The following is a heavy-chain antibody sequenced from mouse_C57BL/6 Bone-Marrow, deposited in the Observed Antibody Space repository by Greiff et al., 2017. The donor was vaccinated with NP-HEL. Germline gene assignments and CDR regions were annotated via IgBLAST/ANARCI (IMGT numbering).Heavy chain of an antibody. CDR3: ARSPAGWPLYAMDD. Sequence: QVQLQQSGPELVKPGASVKISCKASGYAFSSSWMNWVKQRPGQGLEWIGRIYPGDGDTNYNGKFKGKATLTADKSSSTAYMQLSSLTSEDSAVYFCARSPAGWPLYAMDDWGQGTSVTVSS. J-gene: IGHJ4*01. CDR1: GYAFSSSW. V-gene: IGHV1-82*01. CDR2: IYPGDGDT. D-gene: IGHD6-1*01.